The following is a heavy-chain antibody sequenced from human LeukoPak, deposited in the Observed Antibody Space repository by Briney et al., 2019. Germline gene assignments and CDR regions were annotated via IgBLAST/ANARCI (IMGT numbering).Heavy chain of an antibody. CDR2: INHSGST. J-gene: IGHJ2*01. Sequence: SETLSLTCAVYGGSFSGDYWSWIRQPPGKGLEWIGEINHSGSTNYNPSLKSRVTISVDTSKNQFSLKLSSVTAADTAVYYCARVHCSGGSCYTRGHFDLWGRGTLVTVSS. CDR3: ARVHCSGGSCYTRGHFDL. CDR1: GGSFSGDY. V-gene: IGHV4-34*01. D-gene: IGHD2-15*01.